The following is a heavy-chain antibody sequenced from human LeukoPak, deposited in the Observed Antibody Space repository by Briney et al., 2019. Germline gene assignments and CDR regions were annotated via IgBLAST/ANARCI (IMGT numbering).Heavy chain of an antibody. CDR2: IIPILGIA. J-gene: IGHJ4*02. D-gene: IGHD3-3*01. CDR3: ARDHPYDFWSGYAYDY. V-gene: IGHV1-69*04. CDR1: GGTFSSYA. Sequence: SVKVSCKASGGTFSSYAISWVRQAPGQGLEWMGRIIPILGIANYAQKFQGRVTITADKSTSTAYMELSSLRSEDTAVYYCARDHPYDFWSGYAYDYWGQGTLVTVSS.